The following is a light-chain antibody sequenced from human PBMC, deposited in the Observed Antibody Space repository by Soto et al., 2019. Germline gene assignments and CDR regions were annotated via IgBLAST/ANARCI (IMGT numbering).Light chain of an antibody. Sequence: EIVLTQSPGTLSLSPGERATLSCRADRSVSDTLLTWFQQKPGQAPRLLIFGTSNRAPGIPDRFSGSGSGTDLTLTISRLEPDDCAVYYCQHYGDSSWTFGQGTKVEIK. CDR1: RSVSDTL. V-gene: IGKV3-20*01. CDR3: QHYGDSSWT. J-gene: IGKJ1*01. CDR2: GTS.